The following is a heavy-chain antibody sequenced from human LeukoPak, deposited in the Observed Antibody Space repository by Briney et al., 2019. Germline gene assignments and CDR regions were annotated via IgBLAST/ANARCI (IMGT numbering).Heavy chain of an antibody. CDR2: IKQDGSEK. CDR3: ARDEHIRWGPQDYMDV. Sequence: GESLRLSCAASGFTFSSYWMSWVRQAPGKGLEWVANIKQDGSEKYYVDSVKGRFTISRDNAKNSLYLQMNSLRAEDTAVYYCARDEHIRWGPQDYMDVWGKGTTVTISS. CDR1: GFTFSSYW. V-gene: IGHV3-7*01. D-gene: IGHD2-21*01. J-gene: IGHJ6*03.